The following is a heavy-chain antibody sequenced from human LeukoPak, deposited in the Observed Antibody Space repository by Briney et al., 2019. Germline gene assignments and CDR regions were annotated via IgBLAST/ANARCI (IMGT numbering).Heavy chain of an antibody. V-gene: IGHV1-69*05. CDR1: GGTFSSYA. J-gene: IGHJ1*01. CDR3: ASGYYYDSSGSQYFQH. D-gene: IGHD3-22*01. Sequence: ASVKVSCKASGGTFSSYAISWVRQAPGQGLEWMGGIIPIFGTANYAQKFQGRVTMTTDESTSTAYMELSSLRSEDTAVYYCASGYYYDSSGSQYFQHWGQGTLVTVSS. CDR2: IIPIFGTA.